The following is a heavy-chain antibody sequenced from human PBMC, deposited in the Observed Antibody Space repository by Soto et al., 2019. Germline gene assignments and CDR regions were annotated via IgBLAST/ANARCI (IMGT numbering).Heavy chain of an antibody. CDR1: GSTFSSYT. CDR2: IIPIFGTA. J-gene: IGHJ4*02. CDR3: ARDLSWSYVFDY. Sequence: SVKVSCKASGSTFSSYTISWVRQAPGQGLEWMGGIIPIFGTANYAQKFQGRVTMTTDTSTSTAYMELRSLRSDDTAVYYCARDLSWSYVFDYWGQGTLVTVSS. V-gene: IGHV1-69*05. D-gene: IGHD1-26*01.